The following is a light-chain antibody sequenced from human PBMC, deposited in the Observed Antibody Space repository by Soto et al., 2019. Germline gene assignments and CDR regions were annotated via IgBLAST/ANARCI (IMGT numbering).Light chain of an antibody. CDR1: QSLSSNY. CDR2: GTS. Sequence: EIVLTQSPGTLSLSPGERATLSCRASQSLSSNYLAWYQQKPGQAPRLLISGTSNRATGIPDRFSGSGSGTDFTLTISRLEPDDFAVYYCQQYGGSAFTFGPGTKV. J-gene: IGKJ3*01. CDR3: QQYGGSAFT. V-gene: IGKV3-20*01.